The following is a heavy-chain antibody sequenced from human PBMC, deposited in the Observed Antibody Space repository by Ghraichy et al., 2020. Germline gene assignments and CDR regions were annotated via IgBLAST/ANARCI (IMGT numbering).Heavy chain of an antibody. J-gene: IGHJ6*02. Sequence: GGSLRLSCAASGFTFSSYWMNWVRQAPGKGLEWVANIKQDGSEKYYVDSVKGRFTISRDNAKNSLYLQMNSLRAEDTAVYYCARDPTVTFSYYYYGMDVWGQGTTVTVSS. D-gene: IGHD4-17*01. V-gene: IGHV3-7*01. CDR3: ARDPTVTFSYYYYGMDV. CDR1: GFTFSSYW. CDR2: IKQDGSEK.